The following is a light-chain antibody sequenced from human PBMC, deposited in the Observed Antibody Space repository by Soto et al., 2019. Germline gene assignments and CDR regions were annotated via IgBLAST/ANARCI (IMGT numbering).Light chain of an antibody. V-gene: IGKV3-20*01. Sequence: DTILTQTPGTLSCSPGDSAXXSFRPSQSVGTSLAWYQQKPGQAPRXXIYGASGRATGIPDRISGSGAGTDFTLTIGRLEPEDFAVYYCQQYSSSPLTFGGGTKVDIK. CDR2: GAS. CDR3: QQYSSSPLT. J-gene: IGKJ4*01. CDR1: QSVGTS.